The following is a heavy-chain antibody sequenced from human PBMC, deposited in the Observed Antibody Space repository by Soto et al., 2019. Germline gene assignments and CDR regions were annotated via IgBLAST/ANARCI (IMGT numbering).Heavy chain of an antibody. CDR2: IIPIFGTA. Sequence: GASVKVSCKASGGTFSSYAISWVRQAPGQGLEWMGGIIPIFGTANYAQKFQGRVTITADKSTSTAYMELSSLRSEDTAVYHCAGTNYYDSSGYTYYFDYWGQGTLVTV. J-gene: IGHJ4*02. D-gene: IGHD3-22*01. CDR1: GGTFSSYA. CDR3: AGTNYYDSSGYTYYFDY. V-gene: IGHV1-69*06.